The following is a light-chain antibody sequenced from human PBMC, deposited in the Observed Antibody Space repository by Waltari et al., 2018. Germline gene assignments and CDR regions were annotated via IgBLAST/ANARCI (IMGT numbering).Light chain of an antibody. V-gene: IGKV3-15*01. CDR2: GAS. J-gene: IGKJ1*01. Sequence: EIVMTQSPVTLSVSPGERVTLSCRASQCIGSHLARYQQKPGQPPRLLIYGASTRASGIPARFSGSGSETDFTLTISSLQSEDSALYYCQQYHNWPRGMFGQGTKVEFK. CDR3: QQYHNWPRGM. CDR1: QCIGSH.